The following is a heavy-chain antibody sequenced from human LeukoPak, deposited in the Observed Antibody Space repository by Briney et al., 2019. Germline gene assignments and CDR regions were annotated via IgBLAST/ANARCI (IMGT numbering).Heavy chain of an antibody. J-gene: IGHJ6*02. CDR1: GFIFSSYA. CDR2: ISYDGLKR. V-gene: IGHV3-30*04. CDR3: ASDYYYGMDV. Sequence: PGGSLRLSCAASGFIFSSYAIHWVRQAPGKGLEWVAVISYDGLKRYYADSVKGRFTISRDNPKNTLYVEMNSLRAEDTAVYYCASDYYYGMDVWGQGTTVTVSS.